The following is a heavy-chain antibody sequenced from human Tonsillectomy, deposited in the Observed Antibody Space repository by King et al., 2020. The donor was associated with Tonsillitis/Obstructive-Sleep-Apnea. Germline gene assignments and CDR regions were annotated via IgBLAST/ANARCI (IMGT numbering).Heavy chain of an antibody. CDR1: GFTFSDYY. Sequence: VQLVESGGGLVKPGGSLRLSCAASGFTFSDYYMSWLRQAPGKGLEWVSYISSSGSTIYYADSVKGRFTISRDNAKNSLYLQMNSLRAEDTAVYYCARDRTLTIFGVAAPTYYMDVWGKGTTVTVSS. V-gene: IGHV3-11*01. D-gene: IGHD3-3*01. CDR3: ARDRTLTIFGVAAPTYYMDV. CDR2: ISSSGSTI. J-gene: IGHJ6*03.